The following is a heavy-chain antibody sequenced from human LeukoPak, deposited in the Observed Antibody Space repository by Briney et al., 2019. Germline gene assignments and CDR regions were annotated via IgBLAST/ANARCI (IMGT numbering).Heavy chain of an antibody. CDR2: MNPNRGNT. D-gene: IGHD6-6*01. CDR3: ARGDEYSSSSVSYYGMDV. CDR1: GYTFTSYD. Sequence: GASVKVSCKASGYTFTSYDINWVRQATGQGREWMGWMNPNRGNTGYSQKFQGRVTMTRNTSISTAHMELSSLRSEDTAVYYCARGDEYSSSSVSYYGMDVWGQGTTVTVSS. J-gene: IGHJ6*02. V-gene: IGHV1-8*01.